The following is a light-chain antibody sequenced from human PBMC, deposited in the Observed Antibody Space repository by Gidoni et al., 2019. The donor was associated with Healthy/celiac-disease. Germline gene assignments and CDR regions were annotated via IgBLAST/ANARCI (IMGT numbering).Light chain of an antibody. V-gene: IGLV2-8*01. CDR3: SSHAGHNRFV. Sequence: QSALTQPPSASGSPGQSVTISCSGSSSDFGSPNYVSWYQQLPGKAPKLLIYEVTERPSGVPDRFSGSKSGNTASLTVSGLQAEDEADYYCSSHAGHNRFVFAGGTRLTVL. J-gene: IGLJ3*02. CDR2: EVT. CDR1: SSDFGSPNY.